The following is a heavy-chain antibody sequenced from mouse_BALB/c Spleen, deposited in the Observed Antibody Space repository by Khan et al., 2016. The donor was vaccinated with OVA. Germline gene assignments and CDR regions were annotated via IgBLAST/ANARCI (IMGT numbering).Heavy chain of an antibody. CDR3: ARLAYYYDSEGFAY. CDR1: GFTFSTYG. CDR2: FSTGGHYT. V-gene: IGHV5-6*01. J-gene: IGHJ3*01. Sequence: EVELVESGGDVVKPGGSLKLSCAASGFTFSTYGMSWVRQTPDKRLEWVATFSTGGHYTYYPDTVKGRFTISRDNAKNTLYLQMSSLKSEDTAIFYCARLAYYYDSEGFAYWGQGTLVTVSA. D-gene: IGHD1-1*01.